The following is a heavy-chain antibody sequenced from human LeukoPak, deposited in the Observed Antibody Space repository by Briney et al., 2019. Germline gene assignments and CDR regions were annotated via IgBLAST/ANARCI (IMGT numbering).Heavy chain of an antibody. CDR1: VGSTSIYS. CDR3: ARGPTKNYFDY. V-gene: IGHV4-59*01. Sequence: SETLSLTCTLSVGSTSIYSTSCVRQPPGKGLEWIGYIYYSGSTNYNPSLKSRVTISIDMSKNQFSLKLRSVTAADTAVYYCARGPTKNYFDYWGQGTLVTVSS. J-gene: IGHJ4*02. CDR2: IYYSGST.